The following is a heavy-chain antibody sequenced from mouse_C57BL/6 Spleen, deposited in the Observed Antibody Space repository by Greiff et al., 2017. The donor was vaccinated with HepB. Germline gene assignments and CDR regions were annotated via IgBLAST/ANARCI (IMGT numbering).Heavy chain of an antibody. Sequence: DVHLVESGGGLVQPGGSLKLSCAASGFTFSDYYMYWVRQTPEKRLEWVAYISNGGGSTYYTDTVKGRFTISRDNAKNTRYLQMSRLKSEDTAMYYCARGGSSYPAWFAYWGQGTLVTVSA. CDR1: GFTFSDYY. D-gene: IGHD1-1*01. J-gene: IGHJ3*01. CDR3: ARGGSSYPAWFAY. CDR2: ISNGGGST. V-gene: IGHV5-12*01.